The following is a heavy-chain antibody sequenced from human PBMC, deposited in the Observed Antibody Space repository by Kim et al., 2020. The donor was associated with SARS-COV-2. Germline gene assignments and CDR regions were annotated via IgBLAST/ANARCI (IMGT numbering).Heavy chain of an antibody. V-gene: IGHV4-34*01. CDR2: INHSGST. Sequence: INHSGSTNSHPSLKSRVTISVDTSKNQFSLKLSSVTAADTAVYYCARVDYWGQGTLVTVSS. CDR3: ARVDY. J-gene: IGHJ4*02.